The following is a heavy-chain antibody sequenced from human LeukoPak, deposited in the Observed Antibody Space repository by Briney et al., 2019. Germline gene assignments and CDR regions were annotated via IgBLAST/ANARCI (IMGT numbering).Heavy chain of an antibody. CDR2: IYTSGST. Sequence: SSETLSLTCTVSGGSISSYYWSWIRQPAGKGLEWIGRIYTSGSTNYNPSLKSRVTMSVDTSKNQFSLKLSSVTAADTAVYYCARSPLPWFGELLYYFDYWGQGTLVTVSS. CDR1: GGSISSYY. CDR3: ARSPLPWFGELLYYFDY. V-gene: IGHV4-4*07. J-gene: IGHJ4*02. D-gene: IGHD3-10*01.